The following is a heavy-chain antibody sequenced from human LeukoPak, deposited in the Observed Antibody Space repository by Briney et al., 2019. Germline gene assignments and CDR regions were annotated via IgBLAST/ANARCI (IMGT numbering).Heavy chain of an antibody. CDR2: ISGSGGST. CDR3: AKVWFGELDAFDI. CDR1: GFTFSSYA. Sequence: GGSLRLSCAAYGFTFSSYAMSWVRQAPGKGMEWVSAISGSGGSTYYADSVKGRFTISRGNSKNTLYLQMNSLRAEDTAVYYCAKVWFGELDAFDIWGQGTMVTVSS. D-gene: IGHD3-10*01. J-gene: IGHJ3*02. V-gene: IGHV3-23*01.